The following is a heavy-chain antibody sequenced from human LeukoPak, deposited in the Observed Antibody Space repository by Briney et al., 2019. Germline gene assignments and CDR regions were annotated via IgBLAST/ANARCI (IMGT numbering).Heavy chain of an antibody. J-gene: IGHJ4*02. D-gene: IGHD5-18*01. V-gene: IGHV3-21*01. CDR3: ARDRLVDTAMAYFDY. Sequence: PGGSLRLSCAASGFTFSTYAMSWVRLAPGKGLEWVSSISGSSYIYYADSVKGRFTISRDNAKNSLYLQMNSLRAEDTAVYYCARDRLVDTAMAYFDYWGQGTLVTVSS. CDR1: GFTFSTYA. CDR2: ISGSSYI.